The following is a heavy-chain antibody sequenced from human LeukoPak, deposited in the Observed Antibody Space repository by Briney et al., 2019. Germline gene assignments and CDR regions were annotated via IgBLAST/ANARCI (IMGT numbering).Heavy chain of an antibody. J-gene: IGHJ4*02. CDR3: AQRDGSGSPIDY. CDR1: VGFYSGYY. CDR2: INHSGST. D-gene: IGHD3-10*01. Sequence: SGTLSLTCAGNVGFYSGYYWSWIRQPPGKGLEWIGEINHSGSTNYNPSLKSRVTISVDTSKNQFSLKLSSVTAADTAVYYCAQRDGSGSPIDYWGQGTLVTVSS. V-gene: IGHV4-34*01.